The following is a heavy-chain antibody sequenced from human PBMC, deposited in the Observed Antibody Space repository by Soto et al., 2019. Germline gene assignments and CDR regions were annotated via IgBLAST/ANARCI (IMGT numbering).Heavy chain of an antibody. J-gene: IGHJ5*02. CDR1: GGSISSCY. V-gene: IGHV4-59*01. CDR3: ARAGTTMVRGVISGWFDP. D-gene: IGHD3-10*01. Sequence: SETLSLTCTVSGGSISSCYWSWLRQPPGKGLEWIGYIYYSGSTNYNPSLKSRVTISVDTSKNQFSLKLSSVTAADTAVYYCARAGTTMVRGVISGWFDPWGQGTLVTVS. CDR2: IYYSGST.